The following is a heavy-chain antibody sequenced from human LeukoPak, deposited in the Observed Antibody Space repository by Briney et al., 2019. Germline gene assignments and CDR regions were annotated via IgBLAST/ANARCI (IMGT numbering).Heavy chain of an antibody. V-gene: IGHV4-59*08. Sequence: PSETLSLTCTVSGGTIGTYYWSWIRQPPGKGLEYPGYIYHTGTTSYNPSLKSRVTISVDTSKNQFSLRLSSVTAADTALYYCARSPGLGYSGGSCHFDYWGQGMLVTVSS. CDR3: ARSPGLGYSGGSCHFDY. CDR1: GGTIGTYY. J-gene: IGHJ4*02. CDR2: IYHTGTT. D-gene: IGHD2-15*01.